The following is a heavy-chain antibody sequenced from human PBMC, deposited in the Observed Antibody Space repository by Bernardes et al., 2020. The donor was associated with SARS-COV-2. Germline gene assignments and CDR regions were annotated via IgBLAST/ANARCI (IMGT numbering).Heavy chain of an antibody. CDR2: INHSGST. V-gene: IGHV4-34*01. D-gene: IGHD5-18*01. CDR3: ARGADTAMVIEVYYYGMDV. CDR1: GGSFSGYY. J-gene: IGHJ6*02. Sequence: SETLSLTCAVYGGSFSGYYWSWIRQPPGKGLEWIGEINHSGSTNYNPSLKSRVTISVDTSKNQFSLKLSSVTAADTAVYYCARGADTAMVIEVYYYGMDVWGQGTTVTVSS.